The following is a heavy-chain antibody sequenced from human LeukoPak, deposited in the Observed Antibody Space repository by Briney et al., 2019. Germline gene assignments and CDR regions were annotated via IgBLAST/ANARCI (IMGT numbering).Heavy chain of an antibody. V-gene: IGHV3-23*01. CDR2: ISSSGGST. CDR3: AKFRPAATSPQSDY. J-gene: IGHJ4*02. CDR1: GFTFNSYE. D-gene: IGHD2-2*01. Sequence: PGGSLRLSCAASGFTFNSYEMNWVRQAPGKGLEWVSYISSSGGSTYYADSVKGRFTISRDNSKNTLYLQMNSLRAEDTAVYYCAKFRPAATSPQSDYWGQGTLVTVSS.